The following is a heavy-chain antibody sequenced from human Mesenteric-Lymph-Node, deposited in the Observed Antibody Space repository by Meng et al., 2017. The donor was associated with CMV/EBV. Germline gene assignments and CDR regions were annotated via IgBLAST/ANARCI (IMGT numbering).Heavy chain of an antibody. D-gene: IGHD6-13*01. V-gene: IGHV1-69*02. J-gene: IGHJ6*02. CDR3: ARALRYSSSWPLGYYYYGMDV. CDR2: IIPILGIA. CDR1: GGTFSSYT. Sequence: SVKVSCKASGGTFSSYTISWVRQAPGQGLEWMGRIIPILGIANYAQKFQGRVTITADKSTSTAYMELSSLRSEDTAVYYCARALRYSSSWPLGYYYYGMDVWGQGTTVTVSS.